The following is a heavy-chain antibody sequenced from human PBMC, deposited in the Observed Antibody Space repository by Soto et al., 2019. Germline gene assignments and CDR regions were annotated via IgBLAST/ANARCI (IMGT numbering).Heavy chain of an antibody. V-gene: IGHV3-15*01. D-gene: IGHD2-2*01. CDR2: IKRTADGWTT. J-gene: IGHJ6*02. CDR3: KTHQDYYYYAMDV. CDR1: EINFKKAW. Sequence: PGGSLRLSYVASEINFKKAWMSLVRQAPGKGPEWGGRIKRTADGWTTDYAAPVRGRLVISREYSNATVYLQMNSLRSEDTAVYYCKTHQDYYYYAMDVWGQGTTVTISS.